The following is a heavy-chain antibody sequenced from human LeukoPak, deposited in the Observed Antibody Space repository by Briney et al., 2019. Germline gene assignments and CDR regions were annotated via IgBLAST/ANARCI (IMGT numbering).Heavy chain of an antibody. CDR3: TRGGGSGWYSRGYYFDY. J-gene: IGHJ4*02. V-gene: IGHV3-49*03. Sequence: GGSLRLSCTASGFTFGDYAMSWFRQAPGKGLEWVGFIRSKAYGGTTEYAASVKGRFTISRDDSKSIAYLQMNSLKTEDTAVYYCTRGGGSGWYSRGYYFDYWGQGTLVTVSS. D-gene: IGHD6-19*01. CDR1: GFTFGDYA. CDR2: IRSKAYGGTT.